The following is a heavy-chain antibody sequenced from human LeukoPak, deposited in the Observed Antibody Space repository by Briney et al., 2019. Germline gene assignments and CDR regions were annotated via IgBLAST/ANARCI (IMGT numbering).Heavy chain of an antibody. Sequence: ASVKVSCKASGYTFTSYYMHWVRQAPGQGLEWMGIINPSGGSTSYAQKFQGRVTVTRDTSTSTVHMELSGLRSEDTAVYYCARDQEGFDYWGQGTLVTVSS. J-gene: IGHJ4*02. CDR3: ARDQEGFDY. CDR2: INPSGGST. V-gene: IGHV1-46*01. CDR1: GYTFTSYY.